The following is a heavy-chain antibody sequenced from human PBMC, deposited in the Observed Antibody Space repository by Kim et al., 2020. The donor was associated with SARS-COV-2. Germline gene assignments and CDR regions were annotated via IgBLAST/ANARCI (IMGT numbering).Heavy chain of an antibody. J-gene: IGHJ1*01. V-gene: IGHV3-23*01. CDR2: ISGSGGST. CDR3: AKVDGLLWFGEPMRHFQH. D-gene: IGHD3-10*01. Sequence: GGSLRLSCAASGFTFSSYAMSWVRQAPGKGLEWVSAISGSGGSTYYADSVKGRFTISRDNSKNTLYLQMNSLRAEDTAVYYCAKVDGLLWFGEPMRHFQHWGQGTLVTVSS. CDR1: GFTFSSYA.